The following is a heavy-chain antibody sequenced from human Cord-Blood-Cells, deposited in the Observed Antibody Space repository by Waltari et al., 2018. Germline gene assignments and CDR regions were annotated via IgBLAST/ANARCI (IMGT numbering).Heavy chain of an antibody. V-gene: IGHV4-39*01. J-gene: IGHJ6*02. CDR2: IYYSGST. D-gene: IGHD3-3*01. Sequence: QLQLQESGPGLVKPSETLSLTCTVSGGSISSSSYYWGWIRQPPGKGLEWIGSIYYSGSTYYHPSLKSRGTISVDTSKNQFSLKLSSVTAADTAVYYCARHDYDFWSGYYPHYYYYGMDVWGQGTTVTVSS. CDR3: ARHDYDFWSGYYPHYYYYGMDV. CDR1: GGSISSSSYY.